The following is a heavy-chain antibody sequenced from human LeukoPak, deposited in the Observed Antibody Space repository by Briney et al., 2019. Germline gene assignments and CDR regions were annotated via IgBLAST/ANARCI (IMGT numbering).Heavy chain of an antibody. D-gene: IGHD3-22*01. J-gene: IGHJ4*02. CDR1: GFTFSSYW. Sequence: PGGSLRLSCAASGFTFSSYWMGWVRHAPGKGLEWVASIKQDGSEKYYVDSVKGRFTISRDNAKNSLYLQMNSLRAEDTAVYYCARDGVYDSSGLVDYWGQGTLVAVSS. V-gene: IGHV3-7*01. CDR3: ARDGVYDSSGLVDY. CDR2: IKQDGSEK.